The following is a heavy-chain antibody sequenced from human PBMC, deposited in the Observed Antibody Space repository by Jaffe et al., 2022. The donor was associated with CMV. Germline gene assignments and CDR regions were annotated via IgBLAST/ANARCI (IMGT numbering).Heavy chain of an antibody. V-gene: IGHV4-4*07. D-gene: IGHD2-2*01. CDR2: IYTSGST. CDR1: GGSISSYY. CDR3: AREIGSSTRTPYYYYYGMDV. Sequence: QVQLQESGPGLVKPSETLSLTCTVSGGSISSYYWSWIRQPAGKGLEWIGRIYTSGSTNYNPSLKSRVTMSVDTSKNQFSLKLSSVTAADTAVYYCAREIGSSTRTPYYYYYGMDVWGQGTTVTVSS. J-gene: IGHJ6*02.